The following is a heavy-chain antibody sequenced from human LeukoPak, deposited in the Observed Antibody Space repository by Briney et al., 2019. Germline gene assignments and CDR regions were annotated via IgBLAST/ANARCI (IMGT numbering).Heavy chain of an antibody. V-gene: IGHV3-30*18. Sequence: GRSLRLSCVVSGLLFSSYGMHWVRQAPGKGLEWVAVISYDGSNKYYADSVKGRFTISRDNSKNTLYLQMNSLRAEDTAVYYCAKDHTFDSSSWYYWGQGTLVTVSS. CDR3: AKDHTFDSSSWYY. D-gene: IGHD6-13*01. CDR2: ISYDGSNK. CDR1: GLLFSSYG. J-gene: IGHJ4*02.